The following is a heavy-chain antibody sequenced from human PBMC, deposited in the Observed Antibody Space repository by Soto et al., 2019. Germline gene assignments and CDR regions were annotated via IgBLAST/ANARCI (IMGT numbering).Heavy chain of an antibody. CDR2: ISISSSTI. J-gene: IGHJ6*02. CDR1: GFTFSSYS. D-gene: IGHD2-2*01. CDR3: ARDRRYCSSTSCRLNYYYGMDV. V-gene: IGHV3-48*02. Sequence: GGSLRLSCAASGFTFSSYSMNWVRQAPGKGLEWVSYISISSSTIYYADSVKGRFTISRDNAKNSLYLQMNSLRDEDTAVYYCARDRRYCSSTSCRLNYYYGMDVWGQGTTVTVSS.